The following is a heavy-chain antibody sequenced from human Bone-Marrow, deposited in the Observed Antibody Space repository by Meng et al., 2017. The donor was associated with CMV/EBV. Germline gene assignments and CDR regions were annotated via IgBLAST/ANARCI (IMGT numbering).Heavy chain of an antibody. J-gene: IGHJ6*02. CDR1: GYTFTGYY. V-gene: IGHV1-2*02. CDR3: AREGHYDFWSGYFLPLYGMDV. CDR2: INPNSGGT. Sequence: ASVKVSCKASGYTFTGYYMHWVRQAPGQGLEWMGWINPNSGGTNYAQKVQGRVTMTRNTSISTAYMELSSLRSEDPAVYYCAREGHYDFWSGYFLPLYGMDVWGQGTTVTVSS. D-gene: IGHD3-3*01.